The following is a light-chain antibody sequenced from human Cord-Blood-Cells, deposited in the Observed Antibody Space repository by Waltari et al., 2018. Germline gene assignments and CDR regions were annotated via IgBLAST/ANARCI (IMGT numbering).Light chain of an antibody. CDR3: CSYAGSSTFV. CDR2: EGS. J-gene: IGLJ2*01. V-gene: IGLV2-23*03. CDR1: SSDVGCYNL. Sequence: QSALTQPASVSGSPGQSITISCTGTSSDVGCYNLVSWYQQHPGKAPKLMIYEGSKRPSGVSNRFSGSNSDNTASLTITGLQAEDEANYYCCSYAGSSTFVFGGGTKLTVL.